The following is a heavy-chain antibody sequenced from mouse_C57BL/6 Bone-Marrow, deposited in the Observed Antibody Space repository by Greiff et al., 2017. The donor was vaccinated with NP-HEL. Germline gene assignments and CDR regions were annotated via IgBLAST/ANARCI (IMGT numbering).Heavy chain of an antibody. D-gene: IGHD2-5*01. CDR3: ARDYYSNYGRLIYYAMDY. J-gene: IGHJ4*01. Sequence: VKLQQSGAELVMPGASVKLSCKASGYTFTSYWMHWVKQRPGQGLEWIGEIDPSDSYTNYNQKFKGKSTLTVDKSSSTAYMQLSSLTSEDSAVYYCARDYYSNYGRLIYYAMDYWGQGTSVTVSS. V-gene: IGHV1-69*01. CDR1: GYTFTSYW. CDR2: IDPSDSYT.